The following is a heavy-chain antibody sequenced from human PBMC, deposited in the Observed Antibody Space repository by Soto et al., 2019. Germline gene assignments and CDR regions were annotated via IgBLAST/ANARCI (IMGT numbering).Heavy chain of an antibody. V-gene: IGHV1-69*01. J-gene: IGHJ4*02. D-gene: IGHD3-10*01. Sequence: QVQLVQSGAEVKKPGSSVKVSCKASGGIFSTYAISWLRQAPGQGLEWRGGIIPLFGTPNYAHRFQGRVTITADESTSTAYMELSRLRSEDTAVYYCARDRDDYGSGNYYNRIDFWGQGTLVTVSS. CDR1: GGIFSTYA. CDR3: ARDRDDYGSGNYYNRIDF. CDR2: IIPLFGTP.